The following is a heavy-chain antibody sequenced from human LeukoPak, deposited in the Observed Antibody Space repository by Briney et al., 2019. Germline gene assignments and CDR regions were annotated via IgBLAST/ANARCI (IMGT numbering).Heavy chain of an antibody. Sequence: GASVKVSCKASGYSFTSHYMHWVRQAPGQGLEWLGLINPSGSSTLCAQKFQGRVTMTRDTSTSTVYMELSSLRSEDTAVYYCARFAVHRRITVAGQFGLDYWGQGTLVSLSS. CDR3: ARFAVHRRITVAGQFGLDY. CDR2: INPSGSST. V-gene: IGHV1-46*01. CDR1: GYSFTSHY. J-gene: IGHJ4*02. D-gene: IGHD6-19*01.